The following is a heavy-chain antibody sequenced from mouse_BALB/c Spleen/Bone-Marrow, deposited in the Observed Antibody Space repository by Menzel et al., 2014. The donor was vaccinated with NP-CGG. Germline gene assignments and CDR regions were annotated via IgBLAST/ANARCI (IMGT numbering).Heavy chain of an antibody. CDR3: ANLGRYAMDY. Sequence: VQRVESGPELVKPGASVKISCKASGYTFTDYYINWVKRKPGQGLEWIGWIYPGSGNTKYSEKFKGKATLTVDTSSSTAYMQLSSLTSEDTAVYFCANLGRYAMDYWGQGTSVTVSS. CDR1: GYTFTDYY. V-gene: IGHV1-84*02. D-gene: IGHD3-1*01. CDR2: IYPGSGNT. J-gene: IGHJ4*01.